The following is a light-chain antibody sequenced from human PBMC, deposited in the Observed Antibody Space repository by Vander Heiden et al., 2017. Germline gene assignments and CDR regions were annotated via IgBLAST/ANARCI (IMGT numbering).Light chain of an antibody. CDR2: DNN. CDR3: GTWESSRGAGVV. V-gene: IGLV1-51*01. J-gene: IGLJ2*01. Sequence: QSVFTHPPSVSAPPGQKVPIPRSGSRPHIGYNYVAWYQQLPGTAPKLLIYDNNKRPSGIPDRFSGSKSGTSATLGITGRQTGDEADDYCGTWESSRGAGVVFGGGTKLTVL. CDR1: RPHIGYNY.